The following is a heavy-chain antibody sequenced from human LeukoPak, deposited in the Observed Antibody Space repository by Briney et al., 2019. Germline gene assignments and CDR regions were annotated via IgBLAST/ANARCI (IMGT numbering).Heavy chain of an antibody. CDR2: INPNSGGT. CDR1: GYTFTGYY. CDR3: AREGYCSGGSCYNFDY. D-gene: IGHD2-15*01. Sequence: ASVKVSCKASGYTFTGYYMHWVRQAPGQGLEWMGWINPNSGGTNYAQKFQGRVTMTRDTSISPAYMELSRLRSDDTAVYYCAREGYCSGGSCYNFDYWGQGTLVTVSS. V-gene: IGHV1-2*02. J-gene: IGHJ4*02.